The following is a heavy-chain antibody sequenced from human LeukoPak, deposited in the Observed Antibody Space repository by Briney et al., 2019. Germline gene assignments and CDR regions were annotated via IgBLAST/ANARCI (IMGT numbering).Heavy chain of an antibody. J-gene: IGHJ1*01. CDR3: ARGGAMTGTRGYFQH. CDR2: IYYSGNT. D-gene: IGHD6-19*01. Sequence: SETLSLTCTVSGGSISSYYWSWIQQPPGKGLEWIGYIYYSGNTNYNPSLKSRVTVSVDTSKNQFSLNLSSVTAADTAMYYCARGGAMTGTRGYFQHWGQGTLVTVSS. CDR1: GGSISSYY. V-gene: IGHV4-59*01.